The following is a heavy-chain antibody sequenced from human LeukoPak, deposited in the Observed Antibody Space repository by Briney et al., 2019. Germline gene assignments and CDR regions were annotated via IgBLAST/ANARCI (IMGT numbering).Heavy chain of an antibody. J-gene: IGHJ4*02. V-gene: IGHV1-2*02. D-gene: IGHD3-3*01. CDR2: INPLSGGT. CDR1: GYTFAGYD. Sequence: ASVKVPCKASGYTFAGYDIHWVRQAPGQGLEWMGWINPLSGGTNYAQTFQGRVTMTRDTSISTAYMDLSRLTSDDTAVYYCARAQEWLPHLLEYYFDYWGQGILVTVSS. CDR3: ARAQEWLPHLLEYYFDY.